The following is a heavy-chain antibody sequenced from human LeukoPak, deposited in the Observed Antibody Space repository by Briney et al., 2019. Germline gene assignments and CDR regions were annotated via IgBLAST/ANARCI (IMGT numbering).Heavy chain of an antibody. D-gene: IGHD4-17*01. J-gene: IGHJ6*03. CDR1: GGSMSNNY. CDR3: ARLQSANHDNGYYTGGFYYMDV. Sequence: TSETLSLTCSVSGGSMSNNYWGWIRQPPGRGLEGIGYISYTGSTSYTPSLKSRVSIFLETPRNQFSLEVSSVIAADTAVYYCARLQSANHDNGYYTGGFYYMDVWGKGTTVTVSS. CDR2: ISYTGST. V-gene: IGHV4-59*08.